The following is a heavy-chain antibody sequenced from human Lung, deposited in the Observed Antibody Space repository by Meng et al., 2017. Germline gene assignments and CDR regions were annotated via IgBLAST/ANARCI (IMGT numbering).Heavy chain of an antibody. CDR2: IKEEGSEK. CDR1: GFTFSSYW. CDR3: AKIPTYGSGRYYFDY. D-gene: IGHD3-10*01. Sequence: ESLKISCAASGFTFSSYWMSWVRQAPGKGLEWVAKIKEEGSEKCYVDSVKGRFTISRDNAKNSLYLQMNSLRAEDTAVYYCAKIPTYGSGRYYFDYWGQGTLVTVSS. J-gene: IGHJ4*02. V-gene: IGHV3-7*01.